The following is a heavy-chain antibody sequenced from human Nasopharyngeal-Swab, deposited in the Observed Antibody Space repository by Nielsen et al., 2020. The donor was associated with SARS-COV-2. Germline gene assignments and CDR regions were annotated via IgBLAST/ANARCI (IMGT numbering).Heavy chain of an antibody. CDR1: GFTFSSFE. CDR3: ARGDGIYCGGGNCYAVDPFEI. D-gene: IGHD2-15*01. CDR2: IDTTGDT. Sequence: LSLTCAASGFTFSSFEMHWVRQVSGKGLEWVSAIDTTGDTYYPDSVKGRFTISRENAKNSLFLQINSLRVEDTAMYYCARGDGIYCGGGNCYAVDPFEIWGQGTMVTVSS. J-gene: IGHJ3*02. V-gene: IGHV3-13*01.